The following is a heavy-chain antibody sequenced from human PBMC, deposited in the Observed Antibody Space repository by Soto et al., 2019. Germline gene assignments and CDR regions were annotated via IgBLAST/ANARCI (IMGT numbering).Heavy chain of an antibody. J-gene: IGHJ4*02. Sequence: ASVKVSCKASGYIFTSYYIHWVRQAPGQGLEWMGWINPFDGSRMFAQSFQGRVTMTRDTSTSTVYMEVSSLRSEDTAVYYCARAKQQWLVQDSLDYWGQGTQVTVSS. V-gene: IGHV1-46*03. CDR1: GYIFTSYY. CDR3: ARAKQQWLVQDSLDY. CDR2: INPFDGSR. D-gene: IGHD6-19*01.